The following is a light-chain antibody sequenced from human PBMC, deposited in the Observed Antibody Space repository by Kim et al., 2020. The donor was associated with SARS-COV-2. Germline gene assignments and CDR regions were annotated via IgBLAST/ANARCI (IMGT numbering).Light chain of an antibody. J-gene: IGLJ2*01. Sequence: NFMLTQPHSVSESPGKTVTISCTGSGCSIASNYVQWFQQRPGSAPTTVIYEDNQRPSGVPDRFSGSIDSSSNSASLTISGLKTEDEADYYCQSYDNSNVVFGGGTQLTVL. CDR3: QSYDNSNVV. CDR2: EDN. CDR1: GCSIASNY. V-gene: IGLV6-57*02.